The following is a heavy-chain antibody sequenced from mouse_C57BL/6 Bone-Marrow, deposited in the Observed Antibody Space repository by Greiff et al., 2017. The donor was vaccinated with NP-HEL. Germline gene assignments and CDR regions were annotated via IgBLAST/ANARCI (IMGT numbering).Heavy chain of an antibody. CDR3: ARSPITTVVAPFAY. V-gene: IGHV1-22*01. CDR1: GYTFTDYN. CDR2: INPNNGGT. Sequence: VQLKESGPELVKPGASVKMSCKASGYTFTDYNMHWVKQSHGKSLEWIGYINPNNGGTSYNQKFKGKATLTVNKSSSTAYMELRSLTSEDSAVYYCARSPITTVVAPFAYWGQGTLVTVSA. J-gene: IGHJ3*01. D-gene: IGHD1-1*01.